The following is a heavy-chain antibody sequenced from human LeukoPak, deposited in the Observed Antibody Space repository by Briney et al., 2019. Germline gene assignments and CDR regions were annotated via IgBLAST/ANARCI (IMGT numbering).Heavy chain of an antibody. CDR1: EFTVSSNY. CDR2: IYSDGTT. V-gene: IGHV3-66*01. D-gene: IGHD3-10*01. Sequence: GGSLRLSCAASEFTVSSNYMSWVRQAPGKGLEWVSVIYSDGTTYYADSVKGRFTISRDNSKNTLYLQMNSLRAKDTAVYYCARGPGLLWFGADWFDPWGQGTLVTVSS. CDR3: ARGPGLLWFGADWFDP. J-gene: IGHJ5*02.